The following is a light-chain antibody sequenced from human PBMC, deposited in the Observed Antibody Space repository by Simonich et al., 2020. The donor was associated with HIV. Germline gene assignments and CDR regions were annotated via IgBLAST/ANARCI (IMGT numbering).Light chain of an antibody. CDR2: GAS. CDR1: QSVSSN. CDR3: QQYNKWPT. Sequence: EVVMTQSPATLSVSPGERATLSCRASQSVSSNLAWYQQKAGQAPRLLIHGASTRATGIPGRFSGSGSGTEFTLTISSMQSEDFAVYYCQQYNKWPTFGGGTKVEIK. J-gene: IGKJ4*01. V-gene: IGKV3-15*01.